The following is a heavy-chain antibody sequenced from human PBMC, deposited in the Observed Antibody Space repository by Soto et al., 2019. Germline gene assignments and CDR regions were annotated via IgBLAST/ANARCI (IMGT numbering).Heavy chain of an antibody. CDR3: ATVPTYYYDRSGYANAFDM. CDR2: IYYSGST. Sequence: SETLSLTCTVSGGSINSGDYYWSWIRQPPGKGLEWIGYIYYSGSTYHNPSLKSRINISVDTSKNQFSLKLCSVTAADTAVYYCATVPTYYYDRSGYANAFDMWGQGTMVTVSS. V-gene: IGHV4-30-4*01. J-gene: IGHJ3*02. CDR1: GGSINSGDYY. D-gene: IGHD3-22*01.